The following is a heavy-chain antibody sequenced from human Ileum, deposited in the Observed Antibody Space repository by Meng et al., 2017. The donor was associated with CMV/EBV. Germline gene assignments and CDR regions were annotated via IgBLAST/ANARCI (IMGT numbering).Heavy chain of an antibody. V-gene: IGHV1-46*01. D-gene: IGHD5/OR15-5a*01. J-gene: IGHJ5*02. CDR3: ARDTSVYDLSWWIDP. Sequence: QVQLGQSGARVKKPGASVKVSCKASGFTCSDYHIHWVRQAPGQGLEWMGVINPRDNSVHYAQKLQGRVIMTRDTSTSTVYMELSSLRSEDTAVYYCARDTSVYDLSWWIDPWGQGTLVTVSS. CDR2: INPRDNSV. CDR1: GFTCSDYH.